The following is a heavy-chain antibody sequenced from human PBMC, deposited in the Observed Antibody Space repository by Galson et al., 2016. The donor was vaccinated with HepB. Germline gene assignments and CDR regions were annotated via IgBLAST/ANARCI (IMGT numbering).Heavy chain of an antibody. Sequence: SLRLSCAASGLTFSSYAMSWVRQTPGKGLEWVSAISGNGGSIYNADSVKGRFTISRDNSKNTLYLQMNSLRAEDTAVCYCAVARFLEWFTFDSWGQGTLVTVSS. D-gene: IGHD3-3*01. CDR2: ISGNGGSI. CDR1: GLTFSSYA. J-gene: IGHJ4*02. V-gene: IGHV3-23*01. CDR3: AVARFLEWFTFDS.